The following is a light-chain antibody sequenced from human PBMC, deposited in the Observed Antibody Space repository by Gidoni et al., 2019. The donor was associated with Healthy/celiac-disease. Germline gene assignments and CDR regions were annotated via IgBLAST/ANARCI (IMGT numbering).Light chain of an antibody. V-gene: IGKV4-1*01. J-gene: IGKJ1*01. CDR1: QRVLYSSINKNY. CDR3: QQYYSTPQT. Sequence: DIVMTQSPDSLAVSLGERATINCKSSQRVLYSSINKNYLAWYQQKPGQPPKLLIYWASTRESGVPDRFSGSGSGTDFTLTISSLQAEDVAVYYCQQYYSTPQTFGQGTKVEIK. CDR2: WAS.